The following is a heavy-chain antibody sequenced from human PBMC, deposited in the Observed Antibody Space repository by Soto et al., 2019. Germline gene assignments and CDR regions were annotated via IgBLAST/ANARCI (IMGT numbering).Heavy chain of an antibody. CDR3: ARTRIAGYYYYGMDV. D-gene: IGHD1-26*01. V-gene: IGHV3-48*02. J-gene: IGHJ6*02. Sequence: PGGSLRLSCAASGFTFSSYSMNWVRQAPGKGLEWVSYISSSSSTIYYADSVKGRFTISGDNAENSLYLQMNSLRDDDTAVYYCARTRIAGYYYYGMDVWGQGTTVTVSS. CDR2: ISSSSSTI. CDR1: GFTFSSYS.